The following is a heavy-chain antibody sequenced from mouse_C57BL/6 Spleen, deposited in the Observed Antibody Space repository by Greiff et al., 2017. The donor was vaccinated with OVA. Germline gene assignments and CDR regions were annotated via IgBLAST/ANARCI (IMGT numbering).Heavy chain of an antibody. Sequence: QVQLQQSGPELVKPGASVKISCKASGYAFSSSWMNWVKQRPGKGLEWIGRIYPGDGDTNYNGKFKGKATLTADKSSSTAYMQLSSLTSEDSAVYDCAAYCYASSYGGYFDDWGQGTTLTVSS. V-gene: IGHV1-82*01. J-gene: IGHJ2*01. D-gene: IGHD1-1*01. CDR3: AAYCYASSYGGYFDD. CDR2: IYPGDGDT. CDR1: GYAFSSSW.